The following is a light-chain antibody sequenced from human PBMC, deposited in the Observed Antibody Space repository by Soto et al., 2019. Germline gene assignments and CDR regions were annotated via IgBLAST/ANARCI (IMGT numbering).Light chain of an antibody. CDR1: QSVSSSY. CDR3: ELYSTSPRT. Sequence: EIVLTQSPGTLSLSPGERATLSCRASQSVSSSYLAWYQQKPGQAPRLLIYGASSRATGIPDRFSGSGSGTDFTLTISRLEPVDVVAYYCELYSTSPRTF. CDR2: GAS. V-gene: IGKV3-20*01. J-gene: IGKJ5*01.